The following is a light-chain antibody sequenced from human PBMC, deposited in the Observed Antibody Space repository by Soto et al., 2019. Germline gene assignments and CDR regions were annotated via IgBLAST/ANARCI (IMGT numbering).Light chain of an antibody. V-gene: IGKV1-6*01. J-gene: IGKJ2*01. CDR3: LQDYNYPRT. CDR1: QGIRDE. CDR2: GAS. Sequence: AIQMTQFLASMSASVGDRVTITCRASQGIRDELGWYQQKPGKAPKLLIYGASRLESGVPSRFSGSGSGTEFSLTIYSLRPEDSATYFCLQDYNYPRTFGQGTKLQIK.